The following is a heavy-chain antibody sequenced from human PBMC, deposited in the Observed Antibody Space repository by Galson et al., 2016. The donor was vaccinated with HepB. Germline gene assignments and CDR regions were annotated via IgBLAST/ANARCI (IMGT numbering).Heavy chain of an antibody. CDR2: IWYDGSNK. V-gene: IGHV3-33*01. CDR3: VRDQRGGFWGPADC. CDR1: GFTFSTYG. D-gene: IGHD3-16*01. Sequence: SLRLSCAASGFTFSTYGMHWVRQAPGKGLEWAAVIWYDGSNKYYADSVKGRFTISRDNSKNTLYLQMNSLRVEDTAVYYCVRDQRGGFWGPADCWGQGTLVTVSS. J-gene: IGHJ4*02.